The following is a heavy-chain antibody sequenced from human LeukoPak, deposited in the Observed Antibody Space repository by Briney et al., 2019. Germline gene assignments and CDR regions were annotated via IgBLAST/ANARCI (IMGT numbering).Heavy chain of an antibody. CDR3: ARVGEQEYFQH. V-gene: IGHV3-21*01. J-gene: IGHJ1*01. CDR1: GFTFSSYW. CDR2: ISSSSSYI. D-gene: IGHD1/OR15-1a*01. Sequence: GGSLRLSCAASGFTFSSYWMTWVRQAPGKGLEWVSSISSSSSYIYYADSVKGRFTISRDNAKNSLYLQMNSLRAEDTAVYYCARVGEQEYFQHWGQGTLVTVSS.